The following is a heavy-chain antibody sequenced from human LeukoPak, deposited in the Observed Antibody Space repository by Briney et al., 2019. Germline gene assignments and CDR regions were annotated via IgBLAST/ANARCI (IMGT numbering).Heavy chain of an antibody. J-gene: IGHJ5*02. CDR1: GFTFSSYG. V-gene: IGHV3-30*02. Sequence: GGSLRLSCAASGFTFSSYGMHWVRQAPGKGLEWVAFIRYDGRNKYYADSVRGGFTISRDNSKNTLYLQMNSLRAEDTAVYYCAKDRSSGWFWFDPWGQGTLVTVSS. CDR3: AKDRSSGWFWFDP. CDR2: IRYDGRNK. D-gene: IGHD6-19*01.